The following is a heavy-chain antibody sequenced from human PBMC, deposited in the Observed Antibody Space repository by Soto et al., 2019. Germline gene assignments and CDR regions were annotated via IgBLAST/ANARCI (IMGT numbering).Heavy chain of an antibody. D-gene: IGHD7-27*01. CDR1: AGSISSGDYY. CDR3: AGELGTFYFDR. CDR2: IDHSGSA. Sequence: QVQLQESGPGLVKPSQTLSLTCTVSAGSISSGDYYWTWIRQPPGKGLEWIGYIDHSGSAYYNPSLKSRATISIDTSNNQFSLKMTSVTAADTAVYYCAGELGTFYFDRWGQGTLVTVSS. J-gene: IGHJ4*02. V-gene: IGHV4-30-4*01.